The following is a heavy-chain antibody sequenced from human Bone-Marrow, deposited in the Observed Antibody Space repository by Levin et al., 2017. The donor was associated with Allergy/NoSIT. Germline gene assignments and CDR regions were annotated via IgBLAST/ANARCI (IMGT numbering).Heavy chain of an antibody. Sequence: KAGESLKISCKVFGFAFTSYSIGWVRQMPGKGLEWMGIISPGNSKTLYSPSFEGQVTFSVEKSTSTAYLQWISLKTSDSATYFCARVDGYTEPSVYIYGLDVWGQGTTVIVSS. CDR1: GFAFTSYS. J-gene: IGHJ6*02. CDR3: ARVDGYTEPSVYIYGLDV. D-gene: IGHD5-18*01. V-gene: IGHV5-51*01. CDR2: ISPGNSKT.